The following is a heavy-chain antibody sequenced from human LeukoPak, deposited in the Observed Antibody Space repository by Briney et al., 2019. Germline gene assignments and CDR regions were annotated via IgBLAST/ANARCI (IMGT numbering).Heavy chain of an antibody. CDR3: ATPQTWIQLWYY. CDR2: IYYSGST. J-gene: IGHJ4*02. CDR1: GGSISSSSYY. Sequence: NPSETLSLTCTVSGGSISSSSYYWGWIRQPPGKGLEWIGSIYYSGSTYYNPPLKSRVTISVDTSKNQFSLKLSSVTAADTAVYYCATPQTWIQLWYYWGQGTLVTVSS. V-gene: IGHV4-39*01. D-gene: IGHD5-18*01.